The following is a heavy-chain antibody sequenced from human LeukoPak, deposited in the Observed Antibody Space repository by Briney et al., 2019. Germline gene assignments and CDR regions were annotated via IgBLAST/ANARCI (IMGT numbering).Heavy chain of an antibody. CDR3: AKDDYRRSSDY. CDR2: IKQDGSEK. Sequence: GGSLRLSCAASGFTFSRYWMSWVRQAPGKGLEWVANIKQDGSEKYYVDSVKGRFTISRDNAKNSLYLQMNSLRAEDTAVYYCAKDDYRRSSDYWGQGTLVTVSS. V-gene: IGHV3-7*03. CDR1: GFTFSRYW. D-gene: IGHD4-17*01. J-gene: IGHJ4*02.